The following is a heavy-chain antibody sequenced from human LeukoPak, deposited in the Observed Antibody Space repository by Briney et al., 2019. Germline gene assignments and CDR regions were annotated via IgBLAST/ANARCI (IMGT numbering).Heavy chain of an antibody. V-gene: IGHV4-34*01. J-gene: IGHJ4*02. CDR3: ARRTQVWGSLRYGDDF. D-gene: IGHD3-16*02. Sequence: SETLSLTCAVYGGSFSGYYWSWIRQPPGKGLEWIGEINHSGSTNYNPSLRSRVTVSVDTSKNQFSLKLSSVTAADTAVYYCARRTQVWGSLRYGDDFWGQGTLVTVSS. CDR2: INHSGST. CDR1: GGSFSGYY.